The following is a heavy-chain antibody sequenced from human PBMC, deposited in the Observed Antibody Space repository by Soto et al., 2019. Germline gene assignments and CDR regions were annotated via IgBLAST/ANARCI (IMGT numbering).Heavy chain of an antibody. Sequence: GGSLRLSCAASGFTFSSYAMSWVRQAPGKGLEWVSAISGSGGSTYYADSVKGRFTISRDNSKNTPYLQMNSLRAEDTAVYYCTKDLRLFRSSARDFDYCGQGTLVNVSS. V-gene: IGHV3-23*01. CDR2: ISGSGGST. CDR3: TKDLRLFRSSARDFDY. D-gene: IGHD2-2*01. CDR1: GFTFSSYA. J-gene: IGHJ4*02.